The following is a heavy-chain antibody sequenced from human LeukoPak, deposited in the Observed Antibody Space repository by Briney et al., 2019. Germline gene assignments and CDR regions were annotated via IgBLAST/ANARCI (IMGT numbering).Heavy chain of an antibody. CDR2: IKQDGSEK. CDR1: GFTFSSYW. J-gene: IGHJ4*02. Sequence: GGSLRLSCAASGFTFSSYWMSWVRQAPGKGLEWVANIKQDGSEKYYVDSVKGRFTISRDNAKNSLYLQMNSLRAEDTAVYYCSGYCSSISCPNPDYWGQGTLVTVSS. D-gene: IGHD2-2*01. V-gene: IGHV3-7*01. CDR3: SGYCSSISCPNPDY.